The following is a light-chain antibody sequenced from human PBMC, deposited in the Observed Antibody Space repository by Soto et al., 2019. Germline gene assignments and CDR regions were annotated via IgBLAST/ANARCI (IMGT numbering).Light chain of an antibody. CDR3: QQSYSTPRT. V-gene: IGKV1-39*01. CDR1: QSIRTS. Sequence: IQMTQSPSSLSASVGDRVIITCRASQSIRTSLSWYQQEPGKAPKLLINVASSLQSGVPSRFSGSGSGTDFTLNISSLHPEDFATYYCQQSYSTPRTFXQGTKVDIK. CDR2: VAS. J-gene: IGKJ1*01.